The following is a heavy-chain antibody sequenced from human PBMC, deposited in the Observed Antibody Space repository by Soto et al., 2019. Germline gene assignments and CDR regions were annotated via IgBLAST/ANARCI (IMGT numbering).Heavy chain of an antibody. CDR3: AKNNDYGGNSPIDY. CDR2: ISGSGGST. CDR1: GFTFSSYA. Sequence: EVQLLESGGGLVQPGGSLRLSCAASGFTFSSYAMSWVRQAPGKGLEWVSAISGSGGSTYYTDSVKGRFTISRDNSKNTLYLQMNSLRAEDTAVYYCAKNNDYGGNSPIDYWGQGTLVTVSS. J-gene: IGHJ4*02. V-gene: IGHV3-23*01. D-gene: IGHD4-17*01.